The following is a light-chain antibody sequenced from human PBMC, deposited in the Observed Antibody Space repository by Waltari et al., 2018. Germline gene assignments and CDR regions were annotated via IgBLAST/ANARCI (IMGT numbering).Light chain of an antibody. V-gene: IGKV1-39*01. Sequence: DVQMTQSPSSLSASVGDRVTITCRASQSIANYLNWYQQKPGKVPKLLIYAASSLHSGVPSRFSGSGSGTEFTLTITNPQPEDFATYYCQQSYTTLTFGGGTKVE. J-gene: IGKJ4*01. CDR2: AAS. CDR1: QSIANY. CDR3: QQSYTTLT.